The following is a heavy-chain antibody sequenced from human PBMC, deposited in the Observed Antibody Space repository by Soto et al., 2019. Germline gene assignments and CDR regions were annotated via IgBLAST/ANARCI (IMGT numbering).Heavy chain of an antibody. CDR1: GSSFRTYS. D-gene: IGHD6-19*01. CDR2: IIPIFGTV. J-gene: IGHJ6*02. Sequence: QVQLLQSGAEVKKPGSSVRVSCEASGSSFRTYSISWVRQAPGQGLEWMGEIIPIFGTVNYAQKFQGRVTITADDPTTTVYMDLRSLRSEDTAVYYCAKGAVAGTPTSYYYYGMDVWGQGTTVTVSS. V-gene: IGHV1-69*12. CDR3: AKGAVAGTPTSYYYYGMDV.